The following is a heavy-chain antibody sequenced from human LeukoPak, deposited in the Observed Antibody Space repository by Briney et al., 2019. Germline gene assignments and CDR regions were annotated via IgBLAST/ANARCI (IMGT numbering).Heavy chain of an antibody. CDR1: GFTFNSYP. CDR2: ISDSGGST. V-gene: IGHV3-23*01. CDR3: AKKGNVGYAHFDY. J-gene: IGHJ4*02. D-gene: IGHD2-2*03. Sequence: GRSLRLSCAASGFTFNSYPMIWVRQAPGKGLEWVSGISDSGGSTYHADSVKGRFTISRDNSKNTLYLQMNSLRVEDTAVYYCAKKGNVGYAHFDYWGQGTLVTVSS.